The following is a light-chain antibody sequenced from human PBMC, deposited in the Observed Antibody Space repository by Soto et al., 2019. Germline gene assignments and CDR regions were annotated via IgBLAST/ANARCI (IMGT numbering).Light chain of an antibody. CDR2: KAS. CDR1: QTISSW. CDR3: QKYSSAPLT. V-gene: IGKV1-5*03. Sequence: DIQMTQSPSTLSGSVGDRVTITCRASQTISSWLAWYQQKPGKAPKLLIYKASTLKSGVPSRFSGSGSGTDFTLTISSLQPEDVAAYYCQKYSSAPLTFGGGTKVDIK. J-gene: IGKJ4*01.